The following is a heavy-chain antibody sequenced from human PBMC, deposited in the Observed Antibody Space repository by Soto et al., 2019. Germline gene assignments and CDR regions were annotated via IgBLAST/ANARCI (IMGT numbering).Heavy chain of an antibody. Sequence: ASVKVSCKASGYTFTGYYMHWVRQAPGQGLEWMGWINPNSGSTNYAQKFQGWVTMTRDTSISTAYMELSRLRSDDTAVYYCARVLGGDAFDIWGQGTMVTVSS. CDR2: INPNSGST. J-gene: IGHJ3*02. CDR3: ARVLGGDAFDI. CDR1: GYTFTGYY. D-gene: IGHD2-15*01. V-gene: IGHV1-2*04.